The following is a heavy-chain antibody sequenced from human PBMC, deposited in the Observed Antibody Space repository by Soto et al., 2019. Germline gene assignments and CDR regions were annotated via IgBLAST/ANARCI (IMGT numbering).Heavy chain of an antibody. CDR3: ARVKYNWNYEAPDAFDI. J-gene: IGHJ3*02. CDR2: IYYSGST. Sequence: SETLSLTCTVSGGSISSYYWSWIRQPPGKGLEWIGYIYYSGSTNYNPSLKSRVTISVDTSKNQFSLKLSSVTAADTAVYYCARVKYNWNYEAPDAFDIWGQGTMVTVSS. V-gene: IGHV4-59*01. CDR1: GGSISSYY. D-gene: IGHD1-7*01.